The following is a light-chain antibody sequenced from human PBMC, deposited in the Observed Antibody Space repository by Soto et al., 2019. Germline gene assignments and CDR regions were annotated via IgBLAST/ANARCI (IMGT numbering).Light chain of an antibody. CDR3: SSYAGNDVYV. CDR1: SSDVGAYNY. V-gene: IGLV2-8*01. J-gene: IGLJ1*01. Sequence: QSVLTQPPSASGSPGQSVTISCPGTSSDVGAYNYVSWYQQHPGKAPKLMIYEVSERPSGVPDRFSGSKSGNTASLTVSGLQTEDEADYYCSSYAGNDVYVFGTGTKVTVL. CDR2: EVS.